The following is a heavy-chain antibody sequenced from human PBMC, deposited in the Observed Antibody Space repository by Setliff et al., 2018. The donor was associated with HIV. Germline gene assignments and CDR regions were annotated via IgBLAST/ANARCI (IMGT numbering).Heavy chain of an antibody. V-gene: IGHV4-4*09. Sequence: SETLSLTCTVSGDTDFYWNWIRQPPGKGLEWIGYIHASGKTNYNPSLKSRVTISLDTSKMQFSLHLTSVTAADTAVYYCVRERRRSPLSYGLDVWGQGTTVTVSS. CDR2: IHASGKT. J-gene: IGHJ6*02. CDR3: VRERRRSPLSYGLDV. CDR1: GDTDFY.